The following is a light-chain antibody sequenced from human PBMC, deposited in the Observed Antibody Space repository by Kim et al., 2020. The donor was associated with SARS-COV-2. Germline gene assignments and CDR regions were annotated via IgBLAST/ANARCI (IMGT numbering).Light chain of an antibody. CDR2: TTF. Sequence: ASTGDRVTITCRASEGVSRNLAWYQQTPGKGPKLLIHTTFFLESGVPSRFSGSGSGTDFTLTISGLQSEDFATYYCLQYDSYPWAFGPGTKVDIK. CDR3: LQYDSYPWA. J-gene: IGKJ1*01. CDR1: EGVSRN. V-gene: IGKV1-8*01.